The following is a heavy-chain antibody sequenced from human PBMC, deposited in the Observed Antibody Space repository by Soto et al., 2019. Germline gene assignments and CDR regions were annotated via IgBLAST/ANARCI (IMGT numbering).Heavy chain of an antibody. CDR3: ARDYFLWYFDY. V-gene: IGHV4-59*01. CDR2: IYYSGGT. CDR1: GGSISGYY. Sequence: SETLSLTCIVSGGSISGYYWTWIRQPPGKGLEWIANIYYSGGTTYNPYLKIRVTMSLDTSKNQFSMKLSSVTAADTAVYYCARDYFLWYFDYWGRGTLVTVSS. D-gene: IGHD1-26*01. J-gene: IGHJ4*02.